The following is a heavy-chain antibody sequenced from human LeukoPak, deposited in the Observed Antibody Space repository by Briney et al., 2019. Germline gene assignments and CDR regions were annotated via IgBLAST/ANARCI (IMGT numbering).Heavy chain of an antibody. CDR3: ARGGAENCGGSCYRKWFYL. Sequence: SETLSLTCTVSGDSISSYYWSWIRQPPGKGLEWIGYIYYSGSTKYNPSLKSRVTISVDTSKNQFSLKLISVTAAYTAVYYCARGGAENCGGSCYRKWFYLCGRGSLVTVSS. CDR1: GDSISSYY. J-gene: IGHJ5*02. V-gene: IGHV4-59*01. CDR2: IYYSGST. D-gene: IGHD2-21*02.